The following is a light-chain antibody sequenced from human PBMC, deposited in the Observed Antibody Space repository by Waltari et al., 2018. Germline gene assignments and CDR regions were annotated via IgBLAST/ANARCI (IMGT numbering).Light chain of an antibody. Sequence: SYELTQPPSVSVSPGQTASITCSGDKLGDKYACWYQQKPGQSPVLVIYQDSKRPSGIPERVSGSNSGNTATLTISGTQAMDEADYYCQAWDSSTRGVVFGGGTKLTVL. V-gene: IGLV3-1*01. J-gene: IGLJ2*01. CDR1: KLGDKY. CDR2: QDS. CDR3: QAWDSSTRGVV.